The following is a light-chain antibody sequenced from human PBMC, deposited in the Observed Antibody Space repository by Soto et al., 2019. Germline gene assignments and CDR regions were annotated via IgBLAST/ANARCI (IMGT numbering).Light chain of an antibody. CDR3: SSYTSSSTLGGV. CDR1: SSDVGGYNY. V-gene: IGLV2-14*01. CDR2: EVS. Sequence: QSALTQPASVSGSPGQSITISCTGTSSDVGGYNYVSWYQQHPGKAPKLMIYEVSNRPSGVSNRFSGSKSGNTASLTISGRQAEDEADYYCSSYTSSSTLGGVFGGGTKVTVL. J-gene: IGLJ2*01.